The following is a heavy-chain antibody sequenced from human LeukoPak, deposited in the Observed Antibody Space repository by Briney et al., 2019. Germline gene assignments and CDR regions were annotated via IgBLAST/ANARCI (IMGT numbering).Heavy chain of an antibody. CDR2: IIPIFGTA. CDR1: GGTFSSYA. D-gene: IGHD6-19*01. J-gene: IGHJ4*02. CDR3: ARDRGWGLYYFDY. V-gene: IGHV1-69*13. Sequence: ASVKVSCKASGGTFSSYAISWERQAPGQGLEWMGGIIPIFGTANYAQKFQGRVTITADESTSTAYMELSSLRSEDTAVYYCARDRGWGLYYFDYWGQGTLVTVSS.